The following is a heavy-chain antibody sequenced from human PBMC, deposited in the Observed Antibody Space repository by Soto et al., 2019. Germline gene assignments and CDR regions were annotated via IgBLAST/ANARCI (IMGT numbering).Heavy chain of an antibody. CDR1: GYTFTSYA. V-gene: IGHV1-3*01. J-gene: IGHJ4*02. D-gene: IGHD3-22*01. CDR3: ARDCYDSSGYYYFDY. CDR2: INAGNGNT. Sequence: QVQLVQSGAEVKKPGASVKVSCKASGYTFTSYAMHWVRQAPGQRLEWMGWINAGNGNTKYSQKFQGRVTITRDTSASTAYMELSSLRSEDTAVYYCARDCYDSSGYYYFDYWGQGTLVTVSS.